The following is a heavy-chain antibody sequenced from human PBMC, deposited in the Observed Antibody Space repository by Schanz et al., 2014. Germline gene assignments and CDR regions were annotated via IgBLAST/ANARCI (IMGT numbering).Heavy chain of an antibody. CDR2: INPNTGGT. Sequence: QVQLVQSGAEVKKPGASVKVSCKASGYTFTSSGFSWVRQAPGQGLEWMGRINPNTGGTNFAQKFQGRVTMTRDTSITTAYMDLSGLTSDDTAVYYCAREKGHGYSGLSWGQGTLLAVSS. CDR1: GYTFTSSG. V-gene: IGHV1-2*06. D-gene: IGHD5-12*01. J-gene: IGHJ5*02. CDR3: AREKGHGYSGLS.